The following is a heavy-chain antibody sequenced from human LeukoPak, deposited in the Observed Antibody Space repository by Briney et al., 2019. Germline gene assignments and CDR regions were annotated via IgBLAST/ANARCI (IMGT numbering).Heavy chain of an antibody. D-gene: IGHD2-15*01. Sequence: GGSLRLSCAASGFAFSSYAMHWVRQAPGKGLEWVSAISGSGGSTYYADSVKGRFTISRDNSKNTLYLQMNSLRAEDTAVYYCAKAGRIVVVVAATPFDPWGQGTLVTVSS. CDR3: AKAGRIVVVVAATPFDP. CDR1: GFAFSSYA. J-gene: IGHJ5*02. V-gene: IGHV3-23*01. CDR2: ISGSGGST.